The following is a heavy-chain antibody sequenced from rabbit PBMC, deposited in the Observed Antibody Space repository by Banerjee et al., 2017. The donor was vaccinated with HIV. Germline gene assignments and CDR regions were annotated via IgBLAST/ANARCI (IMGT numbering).Heavy chain of an antibody. J-gene: IGHJ4*01. CDR1: GFSFSSGYD. CDR2: IVAGSDGMT. CDR3: ARGADNNWYIPYFNL. V-gene: IGHV1S40*01. Sequence: QSLEESGGDLVQPGASLTLTCTASGFSFSSGYDMCWVRQAPGKGLEWIACIVAGSDGMTYYASWAKGRFTISKTSSTTVTLQMTSLTAADTATYFCARGADNNWYIPYFNLWGPGTLVTVS. D-gene: IGHD1-1*01.